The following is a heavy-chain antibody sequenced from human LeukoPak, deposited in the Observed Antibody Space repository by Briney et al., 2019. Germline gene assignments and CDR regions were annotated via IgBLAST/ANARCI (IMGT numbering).Heavy chain of an antibody. Sequence: PSETLSLTCTVSGASISSYYWIWIRQPAGKALEWIGRIYTSGDINYNPSLQSRVTMSIDTSKSQFSLNLSSVTAADRAVYYCARVPGGGTAANWGQGTMVTVSS. CDR1: GASISSYY. CDR3: ARVPGGGTAAN. J-gene: IGHJ3*01. CDR2: IYTSGDI. V-gene: IGHV4-4*07. D-gene: IGHD1-7*01.